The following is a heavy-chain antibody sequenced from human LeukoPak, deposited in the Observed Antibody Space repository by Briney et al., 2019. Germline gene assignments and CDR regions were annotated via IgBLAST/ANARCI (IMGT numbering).Heavy chain of an antibody. CDR3: ARGLSLFDY. D-gene: IGHD3-3*02. CDR1: GSTFDDYG. Sequence: PGGSLRPSCEAYGSTFDDYGMSWACPAQGKGLEWVSHINWNGGDTAYADSVKGRFTISRDNAKNSLYLQLNSLRAEDTALYYCARGLSLFDYWGQGTLVTVSS. J-gene: IGHJ4*02. CDR2: INWNGGDT. V-gene: IGHV3-20*04.